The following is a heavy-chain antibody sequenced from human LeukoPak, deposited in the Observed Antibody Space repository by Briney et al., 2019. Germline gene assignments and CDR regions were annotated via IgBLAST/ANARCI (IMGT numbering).Heavy chain of an antibody. V-gene: IGHV1-69*05. CDR2: IIPIFGTA. CDR1: GFAFSSYA. J-gene: IGHJ3*02. D-gene: IGHD1-14*01. CDR3: ARALPRTNDAFDI. Sequence: GGSLRLSCAASGFAFSSYAISWVRQAPGHGPEWIGGIIPIFGTANYAQKFQGRVTITTDESTSTAYMELSSLRSEDTAVYYCARALPRTNDAFDIWGQGTMVTVSS.